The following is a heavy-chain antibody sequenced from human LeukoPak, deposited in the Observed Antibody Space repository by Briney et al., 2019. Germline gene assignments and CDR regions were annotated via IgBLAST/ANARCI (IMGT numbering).Heavy chain of an antibody. D-gene: IGHD6-6*01. CDR1: GLTLSNYD. CDR2: IGSGGYR. V-gene: IGHV3-23*01. J-gene: IGHJ4*02. Sequence: GGSLRLSCVASGLTLSNYDTTWVRQAPGKGLEYVSSIGSGGYRFYGGSVKGRFSISRDNSQNTVYLQMNSLRDEDTAIYFCAKKLPDASSYFDFWGQGILVTVSS. CDR3: AKKLPDASSYFDF.